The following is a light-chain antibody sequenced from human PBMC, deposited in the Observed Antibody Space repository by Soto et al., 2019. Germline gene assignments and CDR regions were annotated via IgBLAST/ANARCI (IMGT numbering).Light chain of an antibody. Sequence: EIVLTQSPGTLSLSPGERATLSCRASQSVSSSYLAWYQQKPGQAPRLLIYDASSRATGIPDRFSGSGSGTDFTISIIRLEPEDFAVYYCQQYGSSPSFTFGPWTKVDIK. CDR1: QSVSSSY. CDR2: DAS. V-gene: IGKV3-20*01. CDR3: QQYGSSPSFT. J-gene: IGKJ3*01.